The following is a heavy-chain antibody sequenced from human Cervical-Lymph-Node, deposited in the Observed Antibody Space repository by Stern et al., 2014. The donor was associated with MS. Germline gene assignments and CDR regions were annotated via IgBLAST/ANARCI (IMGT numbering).Heavy chain of an antibody. CDR2: ISGSDGST. CDR3: AKVYGSGPFDY. Sequence: EMQLVESGGTLVQPGGSLRLSCAASGFTFSSYAMSWVRQAPGKGLEWVSVISGSDGSTFYADSVNGRFTISRDNSKNTLFLQMNSLRAEDTAVYYCAKVYGSGPFDYWGQGTLVTVSS. V-gene: IGHV3-23*04. CDR1: GFTFSSYA. J-gene: IGHJ4*02. D-gene: IGHD6-19*01.